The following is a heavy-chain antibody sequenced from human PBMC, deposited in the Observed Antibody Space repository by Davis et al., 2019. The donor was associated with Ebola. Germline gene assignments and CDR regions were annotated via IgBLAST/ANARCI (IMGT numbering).Heavy chain of an antibody. CDR1: GFTFSSYG. V-gene: IGHV3-33*01. D-gene: IGHD5-12*01. J-gene: IGHJ4*02. Sequence: GESLKISCAASGFTFSSYGMHWIRQAPGKGLEWVAVIWYDGSNKYYADSVKGRFTISRDNSKNTLYLQMNSLRAEDTAVYYCARGLGSGYDLWGYWGQGTLVTVSP. CDR3: ARGLGSGYDLWGY. CDR2: IWYDGSNK.